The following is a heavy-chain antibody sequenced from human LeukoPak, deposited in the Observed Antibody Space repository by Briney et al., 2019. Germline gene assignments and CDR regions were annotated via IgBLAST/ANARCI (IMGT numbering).Heavy chain of an antibody. J-gene: IGHJ4*02. D-gene: IGHD3-22*01. Sequence: ASVKVSCKDSGYTFTSYAIHWVRQAPGQTLEWMVWINAGNGNTKYSQKFQGRVTITRDTSASTAYMELSSLRSEDTAVYYCARDNYYDTSGPLRPDYWAREPWSPSPQ. CDR1: GYTFTSYA. V-gene: IGHV1-3*01. CDR2: INAGNGNT. CDR3: ARDNYYDTSGPLRPDY.